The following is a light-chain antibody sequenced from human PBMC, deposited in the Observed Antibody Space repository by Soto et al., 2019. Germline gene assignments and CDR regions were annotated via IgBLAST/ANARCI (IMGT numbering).Light chain of an antibody. CDR2: DAS. CDR1: QSISTW. Sequence: DIQMTQSPSTLSASVGDRVSITCRASQSISTWVAWYQQRPGKAPNLLIYDASSLESGVPSRFSGSGSGTGFTLTISSLQPDDFATYYCQQYNSYSTWTFGQGTKVEVK. V-gene: IGKV1-5*01. CDR3: QQYNSYSTWT. J-gene: IGKJ1*01.